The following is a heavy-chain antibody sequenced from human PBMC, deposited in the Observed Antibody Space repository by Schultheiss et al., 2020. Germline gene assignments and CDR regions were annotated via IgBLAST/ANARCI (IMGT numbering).Heavy chain of an antibody. V-gene: IGHV4-59*12. Sequence: SPTLSLTCAVYGGSFSGYYWSWIRQPPGKGLEWIGYSYYSGSTNYNPSLKSRVTISVDTSKNQFSLKLSSVTAADTAVYYCARLAGDYGVWWFDPWGQGTLVNVSS. CDR1: GGSFSGYY. CDR3: ARLAGDYGVWWFDP. CDR2: SYYSGST. J-gene: IGHJ5*02. D-gene: IGHD4-17*01.